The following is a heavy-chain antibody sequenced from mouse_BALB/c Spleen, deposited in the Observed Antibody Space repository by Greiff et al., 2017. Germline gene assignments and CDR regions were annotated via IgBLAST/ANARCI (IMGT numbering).Heavy chain of an antibody. CDR1: GYTFTSYW. CDR2: IYPSDSYT. D-gene: IGHD4-1*01. V-gene: IGHV1-69*02. Sequence: VQLQQPGAELVRPGASVKLSCKASGYTFTSYWINWVKQRPGQGLEWIGNIYPSDSYTNYNQKFKDKATLTVDKSSSTAYMQLSSPTSEDSAVYYCTRGRTGTEAMDYWGQGTSVTVSS. J-gene: IGHJ4*01. CDR3: TRGRTGTEAMDY.